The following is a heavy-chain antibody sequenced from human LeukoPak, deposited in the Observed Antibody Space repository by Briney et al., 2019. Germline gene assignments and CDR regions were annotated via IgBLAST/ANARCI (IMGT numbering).Heavy chain of an antibody. J-gene: IGHJ6*03. V-gene: IGHV3-74*01. D-gene: IGHD3-10*01. CDR2: INSDGSSS. Sequence: GGSLRLSCAVSGFTFSSYWMHWVRQAPGKGLVWVSRINSDGSSSSYADSVKGRFTISRDNAKNTLYLQMNSLRAEDTAVYYCARGKREWFGPRNYYMDVWGKGTTVTVSS. CDR3: ARGKREWFGPRNYYMDV. CDR1: GFTFSSYW.